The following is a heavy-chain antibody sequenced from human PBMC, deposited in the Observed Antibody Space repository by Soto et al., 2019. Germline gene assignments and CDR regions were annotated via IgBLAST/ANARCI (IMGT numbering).Heavy chain of an antibody. V-gene: IGHV3-23*01. CDR3: AKEGGGIQLWTYYYYGMDV. D-gene: IGHD5-18*01. J-gene: IGHJ6*02. CDR2: ISGSGGST. Sequence: GGSLRLSCAASGFTFSSYAMSWVRQAPGKGLEWVSAISGSGGSTYYADSVKGRFTISRDNSKNTLYLQMNSLRAEDTAVYYCAKEGGGIQLWTYYYYGMDVWGQGTTVTVSS. CDR1: GFTFSSYA.